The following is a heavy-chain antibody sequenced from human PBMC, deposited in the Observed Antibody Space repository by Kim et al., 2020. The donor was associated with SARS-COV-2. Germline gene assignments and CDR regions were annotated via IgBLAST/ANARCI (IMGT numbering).Heavy chain of an antibody. D-gene: IGHD2-15*01. Sequence: SETLSLTCTVSGGSISSSSYYWGWIRQPPGKGLEWIGSIYYSGSTYYNPSLKSRVTISVDTSKNQFSLKLSSVTAADTAVYYCARDLQCSGGSCHTGAF. CDR2: IYYSGST. V-gene: IGHV4-39*07. CDR1: GGSISSSSYY. CDR3: ARDLQCSGGSCHTGAF. J-gene: IGHJ3*01.